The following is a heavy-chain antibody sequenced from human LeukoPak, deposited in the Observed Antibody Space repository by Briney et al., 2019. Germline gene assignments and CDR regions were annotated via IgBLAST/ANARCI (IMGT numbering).Heavy chain of an antibody. CDR2: INPNSGGT. D-gene: IGHD6-13*01. CDR3: AREVGGGYSSSWYIDY. Sequence: ASVKVSCKASGYTFTGYYMHWVRQAPGQGLEWMGWINPNSGGTNYAQKFQGRVTMTRDTSISTAYMELSRLRSDDTAVYYCAREVGGGYSSSWYIDYWGQGTLVTVSS. V-gene: IGHV1-2*02. CDR1: GYTFTGYY. J-gene: IGHJ4*02.